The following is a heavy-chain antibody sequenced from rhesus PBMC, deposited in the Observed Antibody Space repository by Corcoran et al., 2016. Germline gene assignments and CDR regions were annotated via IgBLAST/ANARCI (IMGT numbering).Heavy chain of an antibody. J-gene: IGHJ4*01. D-gene: IGHD3-3*01. Sequence: QVQLRESGPGLVKASETLSLTCIVYGVPISNSCWSWVRQSPGKGLEWIGEVNGKTGFALCTPTHRMRVPFSLGASQNQVVRRLSVLTAADTAVYFCATESLAHSWGQGILVTVSS. CDR1: GVPISNSC. V-gene: IGHV4-80*01. CDR3: ATESLAHS. CDR2: VNGKTGFA.